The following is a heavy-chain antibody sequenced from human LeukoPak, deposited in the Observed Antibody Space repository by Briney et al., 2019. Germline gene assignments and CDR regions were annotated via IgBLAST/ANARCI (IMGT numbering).Heavy chain of an antibody. CDR1: GGSISSSSYY. CDR2: IYYSGST. J-gene: IGHJ5*02. CDR3: ARDPPSGHEEGNWFDP. Sequence: SETLSLTCTVSGGSISSSSYYWGWIRQPPGKGLEWIGSIYYSGSTYYNPSLKSRVTISVDTSKNQFSLKLSSVTAADTAVYYCARDPPSGHEEGNWFDPWGQGTLVTGSS. D-gene: IGHD5-12*01. V-gene: IGHV4-39*07.